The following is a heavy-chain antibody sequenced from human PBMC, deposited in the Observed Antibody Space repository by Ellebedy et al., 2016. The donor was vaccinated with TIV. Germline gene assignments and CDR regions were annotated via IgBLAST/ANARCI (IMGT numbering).Heavy chain of an antibody. CDR3: AASESADSDY. D-gene: IGHD2-2*01. CDR2: MYYSGSS. V-gene: IGHV4-59*01. CDR1: GGSIRNYY. Sequence: MPSETLSLTCTVSGGSIRNYYWTWIRQPPGKGLEWIGHMYYSGSSNYNPSLRSRVTMPIDTSKNQFSLKMSSVTAADTAVYYCAASESADSDYWGPGTLVTVSS. J-gene: IGHJ4*02.